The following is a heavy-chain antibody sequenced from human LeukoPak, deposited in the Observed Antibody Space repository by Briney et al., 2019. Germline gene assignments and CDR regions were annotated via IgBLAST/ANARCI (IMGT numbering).Heavy chain of an antibody. CDR1: GGSISSYY. J-gene: IGHJ4*03. V-gene: IGHV4-59*01. CDR3: ARDVGYCSSTSCSDY. CDR2: IYYSGST. D-gene: IGHD2-2*01. Sequence: PSETLSLTCTVSGGSISSYYWSWIRQPPGKGLEWIGYIYYSGSTNYNPSLKSRVTISVDTSKNQFSLKLSSVTAADTAVYYCARDVGYCSSTSCSDYCGQGTLVTVS.